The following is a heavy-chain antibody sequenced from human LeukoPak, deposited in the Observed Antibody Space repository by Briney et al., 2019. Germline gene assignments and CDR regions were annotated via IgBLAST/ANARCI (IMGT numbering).Heavy chain of an antibody. CDR2: IYSGGST. Sequence: GGSLRLSCAASGFTVSSNYMSWVRQAPGKGLEWVSVIYSGGSTYYADSVKDRFTISRDNSKNTLYLQMNSLRAEDTAVYYCARVGPKYSYGFGFDYWGQGTLVTVSS. D-gene: IGHD5-18*01. CDR1: GFTVSSNY. V-gene: IGHV3-66*01. J-gene: IGHJ4*02. CDR3: ARVGPKYSYGFGFDY.